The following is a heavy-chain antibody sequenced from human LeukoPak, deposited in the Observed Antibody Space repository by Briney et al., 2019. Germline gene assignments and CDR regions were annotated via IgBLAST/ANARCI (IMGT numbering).Heavy chain of an antibody. Sequence: SETLSLTCTVSGYSISSGYYWGWIRQPPGNGLERIGSIYHSGSTYYNPSLKSRVTISVDTSKNQFSLKLSSVTAADTAVYYCARDGSGYDFWSGYYINAFDIWGQGTMVTVSS. J-gene: IGHJ3*02. CDR1: GYSISSGYY. CDR3: ARDGSGYDFWSGYYINAFDI. V-gene: IGHV4-38-2*02. CDR2: IYHSGST. D-gene: IGHD3-3*01.